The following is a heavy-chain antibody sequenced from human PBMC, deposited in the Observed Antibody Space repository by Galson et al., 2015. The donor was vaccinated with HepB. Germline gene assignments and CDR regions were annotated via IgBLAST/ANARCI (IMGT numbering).Heavy chain of an antibody. V-gene: IGHV1-18*04. J-gene: IGHJ6*02. CDR2: ISAYNGNT. CDR1: GYTFTSYG. Sequence: SVKVSCKASGYTFTSYGISWVRQAPGQGLEWMGWISAYNGNTNYAQKLQGRVTMTTDTSTSTAYMELRSLRSDDTAVYYCARVVVPAAPYHYYYGMDVWGQGTTVTVSS. D-gene: IGHD2-2*01. CDR3: ARVVVPAAPYHYYYGMDV.